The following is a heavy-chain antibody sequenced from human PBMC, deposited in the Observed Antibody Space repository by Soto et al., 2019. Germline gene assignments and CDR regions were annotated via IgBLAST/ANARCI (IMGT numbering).Heavy chain of an antibody. CDR3: AMGMGIPYTAPRFGY. CDR2: IYNRGNS. CDR1: GGSISSGDYY. D-gene: IGHD2-2*02. J-gene: IGHJ4*02. Sequence: SETLSLTCSVSGGSISSGDYYWSWIRQPPGKGLEWIGYIYNRGNSYYNPSLKSRVTLSVGTSKNQFSLKLTSVTAADTAVYYCAMGMGIPYTAPRFGYWGQGTLVTVSS. V-gene: IGHV4-30-4*01.